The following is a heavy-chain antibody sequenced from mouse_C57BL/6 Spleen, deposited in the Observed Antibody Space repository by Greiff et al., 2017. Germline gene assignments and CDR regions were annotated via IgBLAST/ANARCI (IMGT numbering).Heavy chain of an antibody. CDR2: IDPSDSYT. Sequence: QVQLQQPGAELVKPGASVKLSCKASGYTFTSYWMQWVKQRPGPGLEWIGEIDPSDSYTNYNQKFKGKATLTVDTSSSTAYMQLSSLTSEDSAVYYCAIYDGYFYFDYWGQGTTLTVSS. D-gene: IGHD2-3*01. J-gene: IGHJ2*01. V-gene: IGHV1-50*01. CDR3: AIYDGYFYFDY. CDR1: GYTFTSYW.